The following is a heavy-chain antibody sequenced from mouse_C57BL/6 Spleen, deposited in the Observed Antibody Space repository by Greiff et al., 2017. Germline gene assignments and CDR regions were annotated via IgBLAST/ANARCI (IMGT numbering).Heavy chain of an antibody. CDR1: GYTFTSYW. V-gene: IGHV1-69*01. CDR3: ARIRRPAYAMAY. J-gene: IGHJ4*01. Sequence: QVQLQQPGAELVMPGASVKLSCKASGYTFTSYWMHWVKQRPGQGLEWIGEIDPSDSYTNYNQQFKGKSTLTVDKSSSTAYMQLSSLTSEDAAVYYCARIRRPAYAMAYWGQGTLVTVSA. CDR2: IDPSDSYT. D-gene: IGHD3-2*02.